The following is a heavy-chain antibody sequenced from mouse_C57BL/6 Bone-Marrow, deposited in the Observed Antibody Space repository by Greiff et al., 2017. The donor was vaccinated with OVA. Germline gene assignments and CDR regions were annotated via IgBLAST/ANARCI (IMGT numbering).Heavy chain of an antibody. V-gene: IGHV2-2*01. J-gene: IGHJ3*01. Sequence: VKLVESGPGLVQPSQSLSITCTVSGFSLTSYGVHWVRQSPGKGLEWLGVIWSGGSTDYNAAFISRLSISKDNSKSQVFFKMNSLQADDTAIYYCARNRDLLLRSAWFAYWGQGTLVTVSA. CDR1: GFSLTSYG. CDR2: IWSGGST. D-gene: IGHD1-1*01. CDR3: ARNRDLLLRSAWFAY.